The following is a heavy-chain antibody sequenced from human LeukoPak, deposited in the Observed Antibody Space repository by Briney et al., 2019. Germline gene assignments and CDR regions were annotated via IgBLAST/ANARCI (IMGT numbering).Heavy chain of an antibody. D-gene: IGHD4-17*01. V-gene: IGHV3-7*01. CDR1: GFTFSNYW. J-gene: IGHJ4*02. CDR2: IKQDGSDR. Sequence: PGGSLRLSCAASGFTFSNYWMSWVRQAPGKGLEWVANIKQDGSDRYYVDSVKGRFTISRDDAKNSLFLQMNSLRAEDTAVYYCARKPYGHYDYWGQGTLVTVSS. CDR3: ARKPYGHYDY.